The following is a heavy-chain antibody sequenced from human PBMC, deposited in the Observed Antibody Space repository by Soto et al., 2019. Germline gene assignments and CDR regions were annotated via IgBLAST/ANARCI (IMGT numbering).Heavy chain of an antibody. CDR2: IYYSGST. CDR3: ASSKGGSYFDY. D-gene: IGHD1-26*01. Sequence: QVQLQESGPGLVKPSQTLSLTCTVSGGSISSGDYYWSWIRQPPGKGLEWIGYIYYSGSTYYNPSRQSRVTLSVDTSKNQFSPKLSSVTAADTAVYYCASSKGGSYFDYWGQGTLVTVSS. V-gene: IGHV4-30-4*01. CDR1: GGSISSGDYY. J-gene: IGHJ4*02.